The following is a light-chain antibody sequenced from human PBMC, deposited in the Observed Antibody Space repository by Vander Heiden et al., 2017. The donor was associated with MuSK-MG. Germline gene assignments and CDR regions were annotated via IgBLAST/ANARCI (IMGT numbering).Light chain of an antibody. J-gene: IGLJ3*02. CDR3: QSYDSSLSGVV. CDR2: GNS. CDR1: SSNIGAGYE. Sequence: QSVLTQPPSVSGATGQRVTISCTGSSSNIGAGYEVHWYQQLPGTAPKLLIYGNSNRPSGVPDRFSGSKSGTSASLAINGLQAEEEADYYCQSYDSSLSGVVFGGGTKLTVL. V-gene: IGLV1-40*01.